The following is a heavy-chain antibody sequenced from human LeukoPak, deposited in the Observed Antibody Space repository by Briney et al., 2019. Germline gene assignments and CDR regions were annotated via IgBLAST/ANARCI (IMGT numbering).Heavy chain of an antibody. J-gene: IGHJ4*02. CDR3: ARVVLWFGGVVRSPGTFDY. D-gene: IGHD3-10*01. V-gene: IGHV4-31*01. CDR2: IYYSRST. CDR1: GGSISSSSYY. Sequence: SETLSLTCTVSGGSISSSSYYWSWIRQHPGQGLEWIRYIYYSRSTYYNPTLKRPVTISVDTCKNQFSLKLSSVTAADTAVYSCARVVLWFGGVVRSPGTFDYWVQGTLVTVSS.